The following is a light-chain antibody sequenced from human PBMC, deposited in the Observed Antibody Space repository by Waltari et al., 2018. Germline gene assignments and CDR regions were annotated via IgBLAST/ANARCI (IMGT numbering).Light chain of an antibody. CDR3: QHRSNWPPFT. CDR1: QGVGRH. CDR2: DAS. J-gene: IGKJ3*01. V-gene: IGKV3-11*01. Sequence: EIVWTQSPATLSVSPGERATLSCWASQGVGRHLAWYQQKPGQTPRLLIYDASSRATGIPARFSGSGSGTDFTLTINSLEPEDFAVYYCQHRSNWPPFTFGPGTKVDIK.